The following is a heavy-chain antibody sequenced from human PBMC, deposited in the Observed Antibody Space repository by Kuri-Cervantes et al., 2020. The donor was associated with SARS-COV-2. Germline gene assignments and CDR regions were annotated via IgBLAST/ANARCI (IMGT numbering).Heavy chain of an antibody. J-gene: IGHJ5*02. V-gene: IGHV1-46*01. CDR2: INPSGGST. CDR3: AQAPSRGAWFDP. Sequence: ASVKVSCKASGYTFTSYYMHWVRQAPGQGLEWMGIINPSGGSTSYAHKFQGRVTMTRDTSTSTVYMELSSLRSEDTAVYYCAQAPSRGAWFDPWGQGNLVTVSS. CDR1: GYTFTSYY.